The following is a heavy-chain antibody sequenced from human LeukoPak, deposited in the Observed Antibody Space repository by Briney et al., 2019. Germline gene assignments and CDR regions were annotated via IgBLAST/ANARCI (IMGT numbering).Heavy chain of an antibody. D-gene: IGHD6-6*01. CDR2: IYHSRSGST. V-gene: IGHV4-38-2*02. CDR3: ARDKLIAARPYAFDI. J-gene: IGHJ3*02. CDR1: GYSISSGYY. Sequence: PSETLSLTCAVSGYSISSGYYWGWIRQPPGRGLEWIGSIYHSRSGSTYYNPSLKSRVTMSVDMSKNQFSLKLTSVTAADTAVYYCARDKLIAARPYAFDIWGQGTMVTVSS.